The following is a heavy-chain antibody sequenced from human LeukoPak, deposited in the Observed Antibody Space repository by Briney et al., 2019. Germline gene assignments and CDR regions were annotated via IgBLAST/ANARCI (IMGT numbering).Heavy chain of an antibody. Sequence: GGSLRLSCAASGFTFSNYVIHWVRQAPGKGLEWVAVTSPDLNVKLYADSVKGRFTISRDNSRSTLYLQMNSLRPEDTAIYYCAREGYYGSGSPPSLYFDYWGQGTLVTVSS. D-gene: IGHD3-10*01. CDR3: AREGYYGSGSPPSLYFDY. CDR2: TSPDLNVK. V-gene: IGHV3-30-3*01. CDR1: GFTFSNYV. J-gene: IGHJ4*02.